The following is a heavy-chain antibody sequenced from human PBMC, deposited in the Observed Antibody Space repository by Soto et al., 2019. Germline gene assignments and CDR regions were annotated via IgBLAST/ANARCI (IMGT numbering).Heavy chain of an antibody. V-gene: IGHV1-18*01. CDR3: ERGTTVETGSY. D-gene: IGHD4-17*01. CDR1: GYTFTSYG. CDR2: ISAYNGNT. Sequence: QVQLVQSGAEVKKPGASVKVSCTASGYTFTSYGISWVRQAPGQGLEWRGWISAYNGNTNYSQKVQGRVTMTTDTPTSTAYRELRSLRSDDTAVDYCERGTTVETGSYWGQGTLVTVSS. J-gene: IGHJ4*02.